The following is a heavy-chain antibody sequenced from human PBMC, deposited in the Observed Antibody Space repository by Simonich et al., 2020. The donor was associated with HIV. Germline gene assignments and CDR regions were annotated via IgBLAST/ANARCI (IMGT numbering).Heavy chain of an antibody. V-gene: IGHV1-69*13. Sequence: QVQLVQSGAEVKKPGSSVKVSCKASGGTFSSYAISWVRQAPGQGLEWMGRFIPIFGTSNYAQKFQGRVTITVDESPSTAYMELYSLTSEDTAIYYCAREDFGDYGGKHFDYWGQGTLVTVSS. CDR2: FIPIFGTS. CDR3: AREDFGDYGGKHFDY. D-gene: IGHD4-17*01. J-gene: IGHJ4*02. CDR1: GGTFSSYA.